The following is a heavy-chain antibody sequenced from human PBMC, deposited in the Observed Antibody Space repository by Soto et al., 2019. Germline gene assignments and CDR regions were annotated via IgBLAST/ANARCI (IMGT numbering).Heavy chain of an antibody. V-gene: IGHV3-30*18. Sequence: XGSLSLTCAASDFTFNIYGMHGVRKAPDKGLEWVAVISFDVMIKYYAESVKGRFTISRDNFKNTVYLQMDSLRAEDTAMYYCAKDLNMKVVSPPGWFEPWGQGTRVTVSS. CDR2: ISFDVMIK. J-gene: IGHJ5*02. CDR3: AKDLNMKVVSPPGWFEP. CDR1: DFTFNIYG.